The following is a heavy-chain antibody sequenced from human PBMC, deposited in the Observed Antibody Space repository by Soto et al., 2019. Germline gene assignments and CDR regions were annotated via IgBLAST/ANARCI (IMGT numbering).Heavy chain of an antibody. CDR2: IYANGNT. D-gene: IGHD1-26*01. CDR1: GDSINNFY. J-gene: IGHJ4*02. CDR3: ARGRSNGAFDS. Sequence: QVQLQESGPGLVKPSETLSLICTVSGDSINNFYWSWIRQSPGKGLEWIAYIYANGNTNHNPSLKSRVAISIDTSTSQFSLNLTSVTAADTAVYFWARGRSNGAFDSWGQGALVTVSS. V-gene: IGHV4-4*09.